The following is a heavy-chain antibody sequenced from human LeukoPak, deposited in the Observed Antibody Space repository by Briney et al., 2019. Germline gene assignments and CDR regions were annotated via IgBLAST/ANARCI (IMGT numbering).Heavy chain of an antibody. CDR2: ISSSSSYI. Sequence: TGGSLRLSCAASGFTFSSDSMNWVRQARGKGLEWVSSISSSSSYIYYANSVKGGITISTDNAKNSLYLQMNSLRAEDTAVSYCARVPAAGITDDYWGQGTLVTVSS. J-gene: IGHJ4*02. CDR3: ARVPAAGITDDY. D-gene: IGHD6-13*01. CDR1: GFTFSSDS. V-gene: IGHV3-21*01.